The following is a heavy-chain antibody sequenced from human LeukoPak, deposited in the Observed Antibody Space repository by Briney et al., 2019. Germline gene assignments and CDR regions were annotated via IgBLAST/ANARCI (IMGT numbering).Heavy chain of an antibody. V-gene: IGHV3-23*01. CDR1: GFTFTSYA. CDR2: IGGSGDST. Sequence: GGSLRLSCAASGFTFTSYAMSWIRQAPGKGLEWVSVIGGSGDSTNYADSVKGRFTISRDNSKSTLYLQMNSLRAEDTAVYYCAKIQRYCSSTRCYILFDYWGQGTLVTVSS. CDR3: AKIQRYCSSTRCYILFDY. D-gene: IGHD2-2*02. J-gene: IGHJ4*02.